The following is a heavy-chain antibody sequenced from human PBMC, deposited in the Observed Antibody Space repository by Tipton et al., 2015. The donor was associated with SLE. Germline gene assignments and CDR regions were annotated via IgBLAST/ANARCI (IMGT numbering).Heavy chain of an antibody. J-gene: IGHJ6*02. CDR2: IYYSGST. CDR1: GGSISSGDYY. Sequence: TLSLTCTVSGGSISSGDYYWGWIRQSPGKGLEWIGSIYYSGSTYYNPSLKSRVTTSVDTSKNQFSLKLSSVTAADTAVYYCATLVGDYESGDYGMDVWGLGTSVTVSS. CDR3: ATLVGDYESGDYGMDV. D-gene: IGHD4-17*01. V-gene: IGHV4-39*07.